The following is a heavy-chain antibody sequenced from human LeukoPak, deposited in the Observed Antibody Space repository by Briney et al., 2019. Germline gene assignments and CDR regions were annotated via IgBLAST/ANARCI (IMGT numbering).Heavy chain of an antibody. V-gene: IGHV3-21*04. CDR1: GFTFSSYS. CDR3: AKDSFDHNGRWDAFDI. D-gene: IGHD1-14*01. J-gene: IGHJ3*02. CDR2: ISSSSSYI. Sequence: PGGSLRLSCAASGFTFSSYSMNWVRQAPGKGLEWVSSISSSSSYIYYADSVKGRFTISRDNAKNLLYLQMNSLRAEDTAIYYCAKDSFDHNGRWDAFDIWGLGTMVTVSS.